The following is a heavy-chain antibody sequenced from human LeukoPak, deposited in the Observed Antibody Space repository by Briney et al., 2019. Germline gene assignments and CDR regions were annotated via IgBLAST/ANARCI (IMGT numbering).Heavy chain of an antibody. CDR1: GFTFSSYG. V-gene: IGHV3-33*01. CDR3: ARDGRSYDFKLDY. J-gene: IGHJ4*02. D-gene: IGHD1-26*01. CDR2: MWYDESHK. Sequence: PGGSLRLSCAASGFTFSSYGMHWVRQAPGKGLEWVAVMWYDESHKYYADSVKGRFTISRDNSKSTLYLQMNSLRAEDTAVYFCARDGRSYDFKLDYWGQGTLVTVSS.